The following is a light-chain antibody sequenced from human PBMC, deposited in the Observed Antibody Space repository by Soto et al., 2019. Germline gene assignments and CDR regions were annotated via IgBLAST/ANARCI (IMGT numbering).Light chain of an antibody. CDR1: QGVSSY. J-gene: IGKJ4*01. CDR3: QQRSNWPPDT. V-gene: IGKV3-11*01. CDR2: DAS. Sequence: EIVLTQSPATLSLSPGERATLSFRASQGVSSYLAWYQQKPGQAPRLLIYDASNRATGIPARFSGSGSGTDFTLTISSLEPEDFAVYYCQQRSNWPPDTFGGGTKVEIK.